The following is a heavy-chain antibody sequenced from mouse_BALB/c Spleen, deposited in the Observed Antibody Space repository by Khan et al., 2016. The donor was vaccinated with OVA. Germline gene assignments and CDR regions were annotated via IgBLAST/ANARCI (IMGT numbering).Heavy chain of an antibody. Sequence: EVQLQESGPGLVKPSQSLSLTCTVTGYSITSDYAWNWIRQFPGNKLAWMGYISYSGRTTSTPSPQSRISITRDTPKDQFFLQLKSVTSEDTATYYCASELGRYYALDYWGQGTSVTVSA. J-gene: IGHJ4*01. CDR1: GYSITSDYA. CDR2: ISYSGRT. V-gene: IGHV3-2*02. CDR3: ASELGRYYALDY. D-gene: IGHD4-1*01.